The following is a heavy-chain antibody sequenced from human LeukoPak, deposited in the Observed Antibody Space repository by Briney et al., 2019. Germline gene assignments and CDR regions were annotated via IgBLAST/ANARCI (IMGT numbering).Heavy chain of an antibody. Sequence: SETLSLTCTVSGASISSGGYYWSWICQHPGRGLEWIGYFYYSESTKYNPSLKTRVIILVDTSKNQFSLKLSSVTAADTAVYYCARDRGKGYFDLWGRGTLVTVSS. CDR1: GASISSGGYY. J-gene: IGHJ2*01. CDR2: FYYSEST. V-gene: IGHV4-31*03. CDR3: ARDRGKGYFDL.